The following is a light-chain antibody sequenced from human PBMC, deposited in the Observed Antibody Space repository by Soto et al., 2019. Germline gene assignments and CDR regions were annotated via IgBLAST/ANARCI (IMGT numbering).Light chain of an antibody. CDR3: CSFAGTNSFV. CDR1: SSDVGGYNY. J-gene: IGLJ1*01. CDR2: EVT. V-gene: IGLV2-8*01. Sequence: QSALTQPPSASGSPGQSVTISCTGTSSDVGGYNYVSWYQQRPGKAPKLIIYEVTKRPSGVPDRVFGSKSGNTASLTVSGLQADDEADYYCCSFAGTNSFVLGNGSKVTV.